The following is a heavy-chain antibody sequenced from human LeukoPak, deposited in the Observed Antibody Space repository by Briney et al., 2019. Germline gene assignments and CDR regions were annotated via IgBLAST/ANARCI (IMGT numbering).Heavy chain of an antibody. D-gene: IGHD5-12*01. Sequence: GGSLRLSCAASGFTFSSYEMNWVRQAPGKGLEWVSYISSSGSTIYYADSVKGRFTISRDNAKNSLYLQMNSLRAEDTAVYYWARGRETWIWECGEFDYWGQGTLVTVSS. CDR3: ARGRETWIWECGEFDY. CDR1: GFTFSSYE. CDR2: ISSSGSTI. J-gene: IGHJ4*02. V-gene: IGHV3-48*03.